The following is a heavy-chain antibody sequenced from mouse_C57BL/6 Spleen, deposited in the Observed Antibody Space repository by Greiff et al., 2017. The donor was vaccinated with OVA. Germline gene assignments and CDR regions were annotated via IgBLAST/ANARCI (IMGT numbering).Heavy chain of an antibody. V-gene: IGHV1-64*01. CDR3: ARSSNTVVAHWYFDV. D-gene: IGHD1-1*01. Sequence: QVQLQQPGAELVKPGASVKLSCKASGYTFTSYWMHWVKQRPGQGLEWIGRIHPNSGSTNYNEKFKSKATLTVDKSSSTAYMQRSSLTSEDSAVYYCARSSNTVVAHWYFDVWGKGTTVTVSS. CDR1: GYTFTSYW. CDR2: IHPNSGST. J-gene: IGHJ1*03.